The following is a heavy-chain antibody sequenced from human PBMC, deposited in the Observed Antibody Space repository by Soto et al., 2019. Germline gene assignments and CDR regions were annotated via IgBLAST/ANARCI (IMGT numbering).Heavy chain of an antibody. V-gene: IGHV3-30*18. Sequence: QVQLVESGGGLVQPGRSLRLSCAASGFTLSRKGMHWVRQAPGKGLEWVAVISYDGSNKYYGDSVKGRFTISRDNSKKTVSLQMNSLRAEDTAVYYCAKDALTVAGPQRGSLDVWGQGTTVTVSS. D-gene: IGHD6-19*01. CDR1: GFTLSRKG. J-gene: IGHJ6*02. CDR3: AKDALTVAGPQRGSLDV. CDR2: ISYDGSNK.